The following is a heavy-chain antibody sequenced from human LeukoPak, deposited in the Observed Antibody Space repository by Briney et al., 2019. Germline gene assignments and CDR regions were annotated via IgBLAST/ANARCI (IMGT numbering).Heavy chain of an antibody. CDR3: AATHYYDSSGYYFGPNWFDP. D-gene: IGHD3-22*01. CDR2: IYPGDSDT. CDR1: GYSFTSYW. J-gene: IGHJ5*02. V-gene: IGHV5-51*01. Sequence: GESLKISCKSSGYSFTSYWIGWVRQMPGKGLEWMGIIYPGDSDTRYSPSFQGQVTISADKSISTAYLQWSSLKASDTAMYYCAATHYYDSSGYYFGPNWFDPWGQGTLVTVSS.